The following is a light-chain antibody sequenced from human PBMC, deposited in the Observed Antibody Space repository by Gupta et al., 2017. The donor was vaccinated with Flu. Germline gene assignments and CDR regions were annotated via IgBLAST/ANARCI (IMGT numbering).Light chain of an antibody. CDR1: NSNLGAGYV. CDR3: QSYDIGLRAWV. J-gene: IGLJ3*02. CDR2: ANI. V-gene: IGLV1-40*01. Sequence: SVLTQPPSVSGAPGQTVIIPCTGTNSNLGAGYVVHWYQQLSRAAPKVLIYANINRPSGVPDRFSASKSGTSASLAITGLQADDEADYYCQSYDIGLRAWVFGGGTELTVL.